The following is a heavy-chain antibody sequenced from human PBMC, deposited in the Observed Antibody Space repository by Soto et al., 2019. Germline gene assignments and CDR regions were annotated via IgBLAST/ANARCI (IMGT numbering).Heavy chain of an antibody. CDR2: IYYSGST. Sequence: SETLSLTCTVSGGSISSYYWSWIRQPPGKGLEWIGYIYYSGSTNYNPSLKSRVTISVDTSKNQFSLKLSSVTAADTAVYYCARDRDGGFDYWGQGTLVTVSS. CDR3: ARDRDGGFDY. D-gene: IGHD3-10*01. V-gene: IGHV4-59*01. CDR1: GGSISSYY. J-gene: IGHJ4*02.